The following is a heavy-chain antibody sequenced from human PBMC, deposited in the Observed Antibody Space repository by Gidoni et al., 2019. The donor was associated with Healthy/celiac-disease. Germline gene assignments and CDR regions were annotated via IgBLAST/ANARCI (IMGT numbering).Heavy chain of an antibody. V-gene: IGHV3-23*01. J-gene: IGHJ4*02. CDR3: AKDKTWLRCFDY. Sequence: EVQLLESWGGLVQPGGSLSLSCAASGFTFSSYAMSWVRQAPGKGLEWVSAISGSGGSTYYADSVKGRFTISRDNSKNTLYLQMNSLRAEDTAVYYCAKDKTWLRCFDYWGQGTLVTVSS. D-gene: IGHD5-12*01. CDR1: GFTFSSYA. CDR2: ISGSGGST.